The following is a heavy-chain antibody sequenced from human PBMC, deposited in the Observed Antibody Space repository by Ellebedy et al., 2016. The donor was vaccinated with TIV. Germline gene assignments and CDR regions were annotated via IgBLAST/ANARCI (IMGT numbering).Heavy chain of an antibody. Sequence: GESLKISCAASGFTFRHYHMHWVRQAPGKGLEWVALIWFNGRLKYYSDSVKGRFTLSRDNSKDSLFLEMNRLRADDTGISYFAREVAEGQGDMDVWGQGTPVTVSS. D-gene: IGHD5-12*01. CDR2: IWFNGRLK. CDR3: AREVAEGQGDMDV. J-gene: IGHJ6*02. CDR1: GFTFRHYH. V-gene: IGHV3-33*01.